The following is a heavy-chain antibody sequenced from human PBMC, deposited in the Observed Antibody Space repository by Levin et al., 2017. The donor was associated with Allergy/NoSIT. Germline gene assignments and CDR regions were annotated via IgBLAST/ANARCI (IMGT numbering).Heavy chain of an antibody. Sequence: SVKVSCKASGGTFSSYTISWVRQAPGQGLEWMGRIIPILGIANYAQKFQGRVTITADKSTSTAYMELSSLRSEDTAVYYCARDPTNWNDVGFDYWGQGTLVTVSS. D-gene: IGHD1-1*01. J-gene: IGHJ4*02. CDR1: GGTFSSYT. CDR2: IIPILGIA. CDR3: ARDPTNWNDVGFDY. V-gene: IGHV1-69*04.